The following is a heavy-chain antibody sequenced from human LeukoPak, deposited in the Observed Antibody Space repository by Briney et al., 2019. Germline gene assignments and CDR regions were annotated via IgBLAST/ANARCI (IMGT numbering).Heavy chain of an antibody. CDR3: ARLVCSTIPCYGKFYFDS. CDR2: ITGSSDSI. J-gene: IGHJ4*02. V-gene: IGHV3-21*01. D-gene: IGHD2-2*01. Sequence: PGGSLRLSCAASGFTFSSYAMEWVRQAPGKGLEWVSSITGSSDSIYYADSVKGRFTISRDNAKNSVYLQMNSLRAEDTAVYYCARLVCSTIPCYGKFYFDSWGQGTLVPVPS. CDR1: GFTFSSYA.